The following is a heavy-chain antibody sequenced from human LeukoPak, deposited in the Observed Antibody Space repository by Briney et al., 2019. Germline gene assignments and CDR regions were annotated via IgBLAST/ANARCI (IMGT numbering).Heavy chain of an antibody. CDR3: ARSKYGDYPDY. V-gene: IGHV4-59*01. J-gene: IGHJ4*02. Sequence: SETLSLTCTVSGGSISSYYWSWIRQPPGKGLEWIGYIYYSGSTNYNPSLKSRVTISVDTSNNQFSLRLSSVTAADTAVCYCARSKYGDYPDYWGQGTLVTVSS. CDR2: IYYSGST. CDR1: GGSISSYY. D-gene: IGHD4-17*01.